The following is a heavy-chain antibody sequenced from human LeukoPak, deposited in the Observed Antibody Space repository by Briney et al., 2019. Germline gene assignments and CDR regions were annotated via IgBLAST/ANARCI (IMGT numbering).Heavy chain of an antibody. CDR2: ISYDGSNK. V-gene: IGHV3-30-3*01. D-gene: IGHD3-3*01. CDR1: GFTFSSYA. CDR3: ARGGAYYDFWSGYYTY. J-gene: IGHJ4*02. Sequence: GRALRLSCAASGFTFSSYAMHWVRQAPGKGLGGVAVISYDGSNKYYADSVKGRFTISRDNSKNTLYLQMNSLRAEDTAVYYCARGGAYYDFWSGYYTYWGQGTLVTVSS.